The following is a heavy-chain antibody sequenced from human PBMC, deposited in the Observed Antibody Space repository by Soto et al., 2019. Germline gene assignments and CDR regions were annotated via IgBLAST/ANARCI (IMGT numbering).Heavy chain of an antibody. CDR2: ILYDGRKK. CDR3: AKDRGSLLGVITH. D-gene: IGHD3-10*01. J-gene: IGHJ4*02. CDR1: GLNLATYG. Sequence: PGGSLRLSCEASGLNLATYGIYWVSPAPGKGLQWVAQILYDGRKKHNADSVRGQFTITRDNSKITVYLQMGSLRIEDTGFYYCAKDRGSLLGVITHWGQGTLVTVSS. V-gene: IGHV3-30*02.